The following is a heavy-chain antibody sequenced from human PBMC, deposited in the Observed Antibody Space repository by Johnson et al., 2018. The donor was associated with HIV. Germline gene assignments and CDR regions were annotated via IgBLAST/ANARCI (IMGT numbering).Heavy chain of an antibody. CDR2: IKQGGSEK. V-gene: IGHV3-7*03. CDR3: ATLNGHAFDI. J-gene: IGHJ3*02. Sequence: EVQLVESGGGLVKPGGSLRLSCAASGFTFSNAWMSWVRQAPGKGLEWVANIKQGGSEKYFVDSLKGRFIISRDNAKNSLYLQMNSLRAEDTAVYYCATLNGHAFDIWGQGTMVTVSS. CDR1: GFTFSNAW.